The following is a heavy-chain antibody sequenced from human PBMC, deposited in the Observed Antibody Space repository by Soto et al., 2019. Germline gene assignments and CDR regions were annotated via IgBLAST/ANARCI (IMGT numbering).Heavy chain of an antibody. J-gene: IGHJ6*02. V-gene: IGHV1-46*02. CDR3: ARDRSSLYYGSGSPTLGMDV. CDR1: GYTFNSYY. CDR2: INPSGGST. D-gene: IGHD3-10*01. Sequence: ASLKVSCTASGYTFNSYYMHCVRQSPLQLLEWMGIINPSGGSTSYAQKFQGRVTMTRDTSTSTVYMELSSLRSEDTAVYYCARDRSSLYYGSGSPTLGMDVWGQGTTVTVS.